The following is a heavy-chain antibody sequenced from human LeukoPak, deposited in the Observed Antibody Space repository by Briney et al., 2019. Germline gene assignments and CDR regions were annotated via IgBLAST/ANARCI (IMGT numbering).Heavy chain of an antibody. V-gene: IGHV3-23*01. D-gene: IGHD4-17*01. CDR3: AKGRNGDNVAEAADI. CDR1: GFTFNTYA. J-gene: IGHJ3*02. Sequence: GRSLRLSGAAAGFTFNTYAVNWVRQEPGKGLGWVSAVSTNVCRTYYADSVKRRFTLSRDNSKNTLYLQMNGLRGEDTAVYYCAKGRNGDNVAEAADIWGQGTMVTVSS. CDR2: VSTNVCRT.